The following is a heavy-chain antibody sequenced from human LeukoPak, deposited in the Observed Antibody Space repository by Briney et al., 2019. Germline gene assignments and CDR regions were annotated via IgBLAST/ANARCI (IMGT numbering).Heavy chain of an antibody. J-gene: IGHJ6*02. CDR2: IYYSGST. Sequence: SETLSPTCTVSGGSISSYYWSWIRQPPGKGLEWIGYIYYSGSTNYNPSLKSRVTISVDTSKNQFSLKLSSVTAADTAVYYCARHLVPYYDSSGYYDYYGMDVWGQGTTVTVSS. CDR3: ARHLVPYYDSSGYYDYYGMDV. V-gene: IGHV4-59*08. D-gene: IGHD3-22*01. CDR1: GGSISSYY.